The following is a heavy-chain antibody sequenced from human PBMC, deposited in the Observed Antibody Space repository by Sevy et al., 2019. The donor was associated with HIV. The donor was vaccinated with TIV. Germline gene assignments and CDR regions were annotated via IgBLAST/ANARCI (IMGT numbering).Heavy chain of an antibody. D-gene: IGHD2-2*01. Sequence: GGSLRLSCAASGFTFSSYAMSWVRQAPGKGLEWVSGISESGGSTYYADSVKGRFTISRDNSKNTLYLQMNSLRAEDTAVYYCAKDTCSSTSCYYQDAFDIWGQGTMVTVSS. CDR3: AKDTCSSTSCYYQDAFDI. J-gene: IGHJ3*02. V-gene: IGHV3-23*01. CDR2: ISESGGST. CDR1: GFTFSSYA.